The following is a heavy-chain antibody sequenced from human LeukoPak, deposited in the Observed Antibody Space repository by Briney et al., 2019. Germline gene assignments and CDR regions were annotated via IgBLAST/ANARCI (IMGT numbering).Heavy chain of an antibody. V-gene: IGHV1-46*01. CDR1: GYTFTSYY. CDR2: INPSGGST. J-gene: IGHJ3*02. CDR3: ATGVVTAILSSDAFDI. D-gene: IGHD2-21*02. Sequence: GASVKVSCKASGYTFTSYYMHWVRQAPGQGLEWMGIINPSGGSTSYAQKFQGRVTMTRDTSTSTVYMELSSLRSEDTAVYYCATGVVTAILSSDAFDIWGQGTMVTVSS.